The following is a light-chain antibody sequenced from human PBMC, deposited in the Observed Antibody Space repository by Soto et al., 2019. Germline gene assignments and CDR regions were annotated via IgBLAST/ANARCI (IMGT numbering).Light chain of an antibody. V-gene: IGKV1-39*01. Sequence: DIQVTQSPSSLSTSVGDRVTITCRASQSIRTYLNWYQQRPGKPPKLLIHTASTLQSGVPSRFSGSGSGTDFTLTISCLQSEDFATYYCQQYYSYPRTFGQGTKLEIK. CDR1: QSIRTY. CDR2: TAS. CDR3: QQYYSYPRT. J-gene: IGKJ2*01.